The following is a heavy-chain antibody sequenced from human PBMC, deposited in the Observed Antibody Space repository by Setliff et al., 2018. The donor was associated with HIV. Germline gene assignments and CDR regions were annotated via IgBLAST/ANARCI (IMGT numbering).Heavy chain of an antibody. CDR1: GYTFTSHA. J-gene: IGHJ4*02. D-gene: IGHD2-15*01. V-gene: IGHV7-4-1*01. CDR2: INTNTGNP. Sequence: ASVKVSCKASGYTFTSHAMSWVRQAPGQGLEWMGWINTNTGNPTFAQGFTGRLVFSMDTSVSTAYLQICSLKAEDSAVYYCARRMEMTPIGYWGQGTLVTVSS. CDR3: ARRMEMTPIGY.